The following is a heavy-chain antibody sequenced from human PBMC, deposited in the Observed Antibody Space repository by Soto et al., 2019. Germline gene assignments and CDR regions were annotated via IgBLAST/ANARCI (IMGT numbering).Heavy chain of an antibody. CDR1: GYTFTSYG. D-gene: IGHD5-12*01. CDR3: ARDVAGNSGYGDY. Sequence: ASVKVSCKASGYTFTSYGISWVRQAPGQGLEWMGWISAYYGNTNYAQKLQARVIITTDLSTSTVYMELSSLRSDDTAVYYCARDVAGNSGYGDYWGQGTLVTVSS. V-gene: IGHV1-18*01. J-gene: IGHJ4*02. CDR2: ISAYYGNT.